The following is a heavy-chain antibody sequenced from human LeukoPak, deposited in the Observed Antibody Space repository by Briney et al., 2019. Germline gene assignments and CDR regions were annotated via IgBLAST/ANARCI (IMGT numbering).Heavy chain of an antibody. J-gene: IGHJ6*03. D-gene: IGHD2/OR15-2a*01. CDR2: ISSSGSSI. CDR1: GFTFSNYE. CDR3: ASPSIIYYDYYIDV. V-gene: IGHV3-48*03. Sequence: GGSLRLSCVASGFTFSNYEMNWVRQAPGKGLEWVSYISSSGSSIYYAGSVKGRFTISRDNAKNSLYLQMNTLRAEDTAVYYCASPSIIYYDYYIDVWGRGTTVTVSS.